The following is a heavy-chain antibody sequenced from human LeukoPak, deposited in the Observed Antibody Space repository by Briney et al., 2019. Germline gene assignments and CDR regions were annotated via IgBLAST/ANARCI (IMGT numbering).Heavy chain of an antibody. Sequence: PSETLSLTCTVSGGSISSYYWSWIRQPPGKGLEWIGYIYYSGSTNYNPSLKSRVTISVDTPKNQFSLKLSSVTAADTAVYYCARRGLNYNKWELHYFDYWGQGTLVTVSS. CDR1: GGSISSYY. CDR3: ARRGLNYNKWELHYFDY. J-gene: IGHJ4*02. D-gene: IGHD1-26*01. V-gene: IGHV4-59*08. CDR2: IYYSGST.